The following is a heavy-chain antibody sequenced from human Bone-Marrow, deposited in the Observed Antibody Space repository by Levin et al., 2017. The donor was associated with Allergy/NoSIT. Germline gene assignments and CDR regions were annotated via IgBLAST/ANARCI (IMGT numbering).Heavy chain of an antibody. CDR3: ATEFSGSYDI. Sequence: GGSLRLSCAASGLTFSGHWISWVRQAPGKGLEWVANIKGDGSDKYYVDSVKGRFTISRDNAKNSVYLQMNSLRAGDTAVYYCATEFSGSYDIWGPGTMVTISS. D-gene: IGHD3-10*01. CDR2: IKGDGSDK. V-gene: IGHV3-7*01. J-gene: IGHJ3*02. CDR1: GLTFSGHW.